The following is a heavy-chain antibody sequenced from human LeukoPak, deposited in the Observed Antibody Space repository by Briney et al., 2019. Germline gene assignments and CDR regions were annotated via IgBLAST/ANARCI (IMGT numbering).Heavy chain of an antibody. CDR2: IHPGDSDT. D-gene: IGHD3-16*02. CDR3: ARQDPSFLYYFDH. Sequence: ESLKISCKGSGYSFSYYWIAWVRQMPGKGLEWMGIIHPGDSDTRYSPSFQGQVTISADKSISTAYLQWSSLRASDTAMYYCARQDPSFLYYFDHWGQGTLVTVSS. J-gene: IGHJ4*02. V-gene: IGHV5-51*01. CDR1: GYSFSYYW.